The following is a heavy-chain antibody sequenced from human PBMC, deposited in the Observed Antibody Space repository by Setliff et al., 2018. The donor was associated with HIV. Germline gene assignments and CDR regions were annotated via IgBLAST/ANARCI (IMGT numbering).Heavy chain of an antibody. D-gene: IGHD3-22*01. J-gene: IGHJ4*02. CDR2: VYYTGTT. CDR1: GDSISDYY. Sequence: SETLSLTCTASGDSISDYYWSWIRQSPGKGLEWIGYVYYTGTTSLNPSVKTRVSMSVDTSKKHFSMRLTSVTSADTAIYYCARADYESGSYFFDYWGQGTLVTVSS. CDR3: ARADYESGSYFFDY. V-gene: IGHV4-59*01.